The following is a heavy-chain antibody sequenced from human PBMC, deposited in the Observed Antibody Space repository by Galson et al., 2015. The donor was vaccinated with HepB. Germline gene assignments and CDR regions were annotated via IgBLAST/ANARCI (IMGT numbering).Heavy chain of an antibody. CDR3: VRVSWYDAFHY. CDR2: INPNSGGA. CDR1: GYSFTGYY. D-gene: IGHD1-14*01. V-gene: IGHV1-2*02. J-gene: IGHJ4*02. Sequence: SVKVSCKASGYSFTGYYMHWVRQAPGQGLEWMGWINPNSGGANYTQKFQGRVTMTRDTSISTVYMELSRLRSDDTAVYYCVRVSWYDAFHYWGQGTLVTVSS.